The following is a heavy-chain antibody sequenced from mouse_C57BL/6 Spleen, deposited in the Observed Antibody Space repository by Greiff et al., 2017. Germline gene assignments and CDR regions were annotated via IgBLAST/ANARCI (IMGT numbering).Heavy chain of an antibody. D-gene: IGHD2-5*01. Sequence: VQLQESGAELVKPGASVKISCKASGYAFSSYWMTWVKQRPGKGLEWIGQIYPGDGDTNYNGTFKGKATLTVDKSSSTAYMQLSSLTSEDSAVYYCARTASNRYYAMDYWGQGTSVTVSS. J-gene: IGHJ4*01. CDR2: IYPGDGDT. V-gene: IGHV1-80*01. CDR1: GYAFSSYW. CDR3: ARTASNRYYAMDY.